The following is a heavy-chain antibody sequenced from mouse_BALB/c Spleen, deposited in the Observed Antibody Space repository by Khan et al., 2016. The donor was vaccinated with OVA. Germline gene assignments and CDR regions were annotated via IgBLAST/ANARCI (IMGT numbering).Heavy chain of an antibody. J-gene: IGHJ2*01. D-gene: IGHD1-1*02. CDR2: IYPYNGGT. CDR1: GYTFTDYN. CDR3: ARYSYGNYFDY. Sequence: VQLKQSGPELVKPGASVKISCKASGYTFTDYNMHWVKQSHGKSLEWIGYIYPYNGGTGYNQKFKSKATVTVDNSSSTAYMELRSLTSEDSAVYYCARYSYGNYFDYWGQGTTLTVSS. V-gene: IGHV1S29*02.